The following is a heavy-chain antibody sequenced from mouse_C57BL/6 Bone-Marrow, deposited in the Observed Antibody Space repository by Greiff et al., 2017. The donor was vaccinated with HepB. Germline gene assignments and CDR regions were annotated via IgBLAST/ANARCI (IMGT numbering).Heavy chain of an antibody. V-gene: IGHV1-53*01. Sequence: QVQLQQPGTELVKPGASVKLSCKASGYTFTSYWMHWVKQRPGQGLEWIGNINPSNGGTNYNEKFKSKARLPVDKSSSTAYMQLSSLTSEDSAVYYCAVEGDYDWYFDVWGTGTTVTVSS. CDR2: INPSNGGT. J-gene: IGHJ1*03. CDR3: AVEGDYDWYFDV. CDR1: GYTFTSYW. D-gene: IGHD2-4*01.